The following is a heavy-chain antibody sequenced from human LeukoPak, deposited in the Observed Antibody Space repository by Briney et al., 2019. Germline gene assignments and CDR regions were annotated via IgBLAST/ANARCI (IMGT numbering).Heavy chain of an antibody. Sequence: GGSLRLSCAASGFTFNAFGMNWVRQAPGKGLEWVSYIGTTGGAIYYADSVKGRFTISRDSAKNSLYLQMNSLRAEDTAVYYCARFRTWGDKAFDYWGQGTLVTVSS. J-gene: IGHJ4*02. CDR3: ARFRTWGDKAFDY. D-gene: IGHD2-21*02. CDR1: GFTFNAFG. CDR2: IGTTGGAI. V-gene: IGHV3-48*01.